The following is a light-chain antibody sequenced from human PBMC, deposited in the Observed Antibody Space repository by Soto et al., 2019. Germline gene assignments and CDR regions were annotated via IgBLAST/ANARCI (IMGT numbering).Light chain of an antibody. CDR2: GAS. J-gene: IGKJ1*01. CDR1: QSVSSSC. Sequence: EIVLTQSPGTLSLSPGERATLSCRASQSVSSSCLAWYRQKPGQAPRLLIYGASTRATGIPDRFSGSGSGTDFTLTSSRLEPEDFAVYYCQQYGSSPPRTFGQGTKVEIK. V-gene: IGKV3-20*01. CDR3: QQYGSSPPRT.